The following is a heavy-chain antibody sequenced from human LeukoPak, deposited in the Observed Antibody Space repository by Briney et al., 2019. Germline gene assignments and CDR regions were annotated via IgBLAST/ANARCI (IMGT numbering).Heavy chain of an antibody. D-gene: IGHD2-2*01. CDR2: IYYSGST. V-gene: IGHV4-61*08. CDR1: GGSISSGGYY. CDR3: ARAIVVVPAAHNWFDP. J-gene: IGHJ5*02. Sequence: PSETLSLTCTVSGGSISSGGYYWSWIRQHPGKGLEWIGYIYYSGSTNYNPSLKSRVTISVDTSKNQFSLKLSSVTAADTAVYYCARAIVVVPAAHNWFDPWGQGTLVTVSS.